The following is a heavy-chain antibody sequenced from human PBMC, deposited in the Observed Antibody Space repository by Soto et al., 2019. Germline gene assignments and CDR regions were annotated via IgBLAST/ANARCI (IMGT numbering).Heavy chain of an antibody. J-gene: IGHJ5*02. Sequence: PSETLYLTCAVSGYSISSGYYWGWIRQPPGKGLEWIGSIYHSGSTYYNPSLKSRVTISVDTSKNQFSLKLSSVTAADTAVYYCARESDKFGDYDPWSSFDPWGQGTLVTVSS. CDR2: IYHSGST. D-gene: IGHD3-16*01. CDR3: ARESDKFGDYDPWSSFDP. CDR1: GYSISSGYY. V-gene: IGHV4-38-2*02.